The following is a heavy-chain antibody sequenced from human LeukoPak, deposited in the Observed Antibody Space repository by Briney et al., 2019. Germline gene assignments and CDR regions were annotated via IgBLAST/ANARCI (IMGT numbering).Heavy chain of an antibody. J-gene: IGHJ3*02. V-gene: IGHV5-51*01. Sequence: ETLKISCKGSGYSFTIYWIGWVRQMPGKGLECMGIIYPGDSDTRYSPSFQGHVTISADKSISTAYLQWRSLKASDTAMYYCARYSYGYTSAFDIWGQGTMVTVSS. CDR3: ARYSYGYTSAFDI. CDR2: IYPGDSDT. CDR1: GYSFTIYW. D-gene: IGHD5-18*01.